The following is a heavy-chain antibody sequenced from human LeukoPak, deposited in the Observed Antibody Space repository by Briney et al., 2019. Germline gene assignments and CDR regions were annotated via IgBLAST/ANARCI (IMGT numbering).Heavy chain of an antibody. CDR1: GGPINNYY. Sequence: PSETLSLTCTVSGGPINNYYWSWIRQPPGKGLEWIGYIYYSGGINYNPSLKSRVTISVDTSKNQFSLKLSSVTAADTAVYYCARSEGTSVAVFDYWGQGTLVTVSS. J-gene: IGHJ4*02. CDR3: ARSEGTSVAVFDY. CDR2: IYYSGGI. D-gene: IGHD6-19*01. V-gene: IGHV4-59*08.